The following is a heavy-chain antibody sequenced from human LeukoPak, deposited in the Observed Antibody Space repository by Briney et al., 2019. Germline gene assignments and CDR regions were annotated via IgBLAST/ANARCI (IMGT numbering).Heavy chain of an antibody. J-gene: IGHJ5*02. V-gene: IGHV3-9*01. D-gene: IGHD6-19*01. CDR2: ISWNSGSI. Sequence: GRSLRLSCAASGFTFDDYAMHCVRQAPGKGLEWVSGISWNSGSIGYADSVKGRFTISRDNAKNSLYLQMNSLIGEDTGLYFCAKEEATYSSGLQFDPWGEGTLVSVSS. CDR1: GFTFDDYA. CDR3: AKEEATYSSGLQFDP.